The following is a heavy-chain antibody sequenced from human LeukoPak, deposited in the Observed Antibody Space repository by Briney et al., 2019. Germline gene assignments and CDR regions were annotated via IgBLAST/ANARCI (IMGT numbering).Heavy chain of an antibody. CDR1: GDSINTYY. J-gene: IGHJ4*02. CDR2: FFISGST. CDR3: ARDPFKSSFDS. Sequence: PSETLSLTCTVSGDSINTYYWNWLRQAAGKTPEWIGRFFISGSTDYNPSLKGRVTMSVDKSNNQFSLRLSSVTAADTAVYYCARDPFKSSFDSWGQGTLVTVSS. D-gene: IGHD3-10*01. V-gene: IGHV4-4*07.